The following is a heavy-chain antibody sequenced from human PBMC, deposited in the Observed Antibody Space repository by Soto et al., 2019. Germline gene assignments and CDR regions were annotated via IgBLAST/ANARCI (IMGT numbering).Heavy chain of an antibody. CDR3: TRHGEGAPYYCYYGMDV. CDR2: IRSKANSYAT. V-gene: IGHV3-73*01. J-gene: IGHJ6*02. CDR1: GFTFSGSA. Sequence: GGSLRLSCAASGFTFSGSAMHWVRQASGKGLEWVGRIRSKANSYATAYAASVKGRFTISRDDSKNTAYLQMNSLKTEDTAVYYCTRHGEGAPYYCYYGMDVWGQGTTVTVSS. D-gene: IGHD3-10*01.